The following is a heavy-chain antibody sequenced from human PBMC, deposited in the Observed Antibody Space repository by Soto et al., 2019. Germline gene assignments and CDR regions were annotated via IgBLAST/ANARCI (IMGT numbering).Heavy chain of an antibody. D-gene: IGHD5-18*01. J-gene: IGHJ3*02. CDR2: ISRSSDTI. CDR1: RFTFSDYY. Sequence: QVQLVESGGGLVKPGGSLRLSCAASRFTFSDYYMSWIRQAPGKGLEWVSYISRSSDTIYYADSVKGRFTISRDNAKNSLYLQTNRRRAEDTAVYYCARHRTSHTAMGDDAFDIWGQGTMVTVSS. V-gene: IGHV3-11*01. CDR3: ARHRTSHTAMGDDAFDI.